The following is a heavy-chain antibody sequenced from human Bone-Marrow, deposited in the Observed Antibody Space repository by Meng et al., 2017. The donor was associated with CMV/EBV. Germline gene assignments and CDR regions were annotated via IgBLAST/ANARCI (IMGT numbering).Heavy chain of an antibody. D-gene: IGHD5-18*01. CDR1: GYTFTSYA. CDR3: ARDISGRNFQGIHHY. CDR2: IDAGNGNT. V-gene: IGHV1-3*01. J-gene: IGHJ4*02. Sequence: SGYTFTSYAIHWGRQAPGQSLEWMGWIDAGNGNTKYSQNFQGRVTITRDTSASTVYMELSSLISEDTAVFYCARDISGRNFQGIHHYWGQGTLVTVSS.